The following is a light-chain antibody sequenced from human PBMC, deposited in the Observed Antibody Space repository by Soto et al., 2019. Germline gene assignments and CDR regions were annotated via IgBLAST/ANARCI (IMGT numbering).Light chain of an antibody. Sequence: DIQMTQSPSSLSASVGDRVTITCQASQAIGNYLTWYQQKPGKAPKLLIYEASNLETGVPSRFSGSGSGTDFTFTINSLQPEDIATYYCQQYDDLPFTFGGGTK. J-gene: IGKJ4*01. V-gene: IGKV1-33*01. CDR1: QAIGNY. CDR3: QQYDDLPFT. CDR2: EAS.